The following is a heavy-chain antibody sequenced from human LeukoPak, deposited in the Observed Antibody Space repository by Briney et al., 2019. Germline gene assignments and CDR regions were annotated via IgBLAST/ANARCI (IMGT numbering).Heavy chain of an antibody. V-gene: IGHV3-30*02. CDR2: IRSDGINK. D-gene: IGHD3-9*01. CDR1: GFTFSSYG. J-gene: IGHJ4*02. Sequence: PGGSLRLSCAASGFTFSSYGMHWVRQAPGKGLEWVAFIRSDGINKYHADSVKGRFTISRDNSKNTLYLQMNSLRAEDTAVYYCARATTYDILTGYFDYWGQGTLVTVSS. CDR3: ARATTYDILTGYFDY.